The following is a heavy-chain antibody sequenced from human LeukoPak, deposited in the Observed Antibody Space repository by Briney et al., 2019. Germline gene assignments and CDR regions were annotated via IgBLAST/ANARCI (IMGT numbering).Heavy chain of an antibody. CDR3: ARGQYYYGSGSYYWFDY. Sequence: GGSLRLSCAASGFTFSNYWMTWVRQAPGKGLEWVANIKQDGSEKYYVDSVKGRFTISRDNAKNSLYLQMNSLRAEDTAVYYCARGQYYYGSGSYYWFDYWGQGTLVTVSS. CDR2: IKQDGSEK. D-gene: IGHD3-10*01. J-gene: IGHJ4*02. CDR1: GFTFSNYW. V-gene: IGHV3-7*04.